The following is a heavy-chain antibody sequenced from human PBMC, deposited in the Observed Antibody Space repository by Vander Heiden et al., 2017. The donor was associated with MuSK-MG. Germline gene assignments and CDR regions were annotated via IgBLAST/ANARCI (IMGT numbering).Heavy chain of an antibody. CDR3: ARDRSQGVDRSGYYPDAFDI. Sequence: EVQLVESGGGLVKPGGSLTLSCAASGFPFSTDTMNGVRQAPGEGLEWVSSISSSSGYIYYADSVKGRFTISRDNAKNSLYLQMTTLRPVDTAVYFCARDRSQGVDRSGYYPDAFDIWDQGTMVTVSS. D-gene: IGHD3-22*01. CDR2: ISSSSGYI. V-gene: IGHV3-21*06. CDR1: GFPFSTDT. J-gene: IGHJ3*02.